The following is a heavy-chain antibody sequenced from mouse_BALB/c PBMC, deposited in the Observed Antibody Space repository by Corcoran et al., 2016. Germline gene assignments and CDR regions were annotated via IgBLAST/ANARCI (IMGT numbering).Heavy chain of an antibody. CDR1: GYTFSSYW. Sequence: QVQLQQSGAELMKPGASVKISCKATGYTFSSYWIEWVKQRLGHGLEWIGEILPGSGSTNYNEKVKGKATFTADTSSNTAYMQLSSLTSEGSDVDYCARGRSWFAYWGQGTLVTVSA. CDR2: ILPGSGST. CDR3: ARGRSWFAY. J-gene: IGHJ3*01. V-gene: IGHV1-9*01.